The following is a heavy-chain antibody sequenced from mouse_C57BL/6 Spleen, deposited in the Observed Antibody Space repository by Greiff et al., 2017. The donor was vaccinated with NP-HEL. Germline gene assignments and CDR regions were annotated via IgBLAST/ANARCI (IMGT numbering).Heavy chain of an antibody. CDR1: GYTFTSYG. V-gene: IGHV1-81*01. D-gene: IGHD2-3*01. CDR3: ARSWLLFYYFDY. CDR2: IYPRSGNT. Sequence: QVQLQQSGAELARPGASVKLSCKASGYTFTSYGISWVKQRTGQGLEWIGEIYPRSGNTYYNEKFKGKATLTADKSSSTAYMELRSLTSEDSAVYFCARSWLLFYYFDYWGQGTTLTVSS. J-gene: IGHJ2*01.